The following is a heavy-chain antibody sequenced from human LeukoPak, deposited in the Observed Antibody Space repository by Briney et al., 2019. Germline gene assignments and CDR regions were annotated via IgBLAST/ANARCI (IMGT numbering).Heavy chain of an antibody. V-gene: IGHV1-2*02. CDR2: INPNSGGT. CDR3: AVHYYDSSGYYLPFDY. CDR1: GYTFTGYY. J-gene: IGHJ4*02. D-gene: IGHD3-22*01. Sequence: GASVEVSCKASGYTFTGYYMHWVRQAPGQGLEWMGWINPNSGGTNYAQKFQGRVTMTRDTSISTAYMELSRLRSDDTAVYYCAVHYYDSSGYYLPFDYWGQGTLVTASS.